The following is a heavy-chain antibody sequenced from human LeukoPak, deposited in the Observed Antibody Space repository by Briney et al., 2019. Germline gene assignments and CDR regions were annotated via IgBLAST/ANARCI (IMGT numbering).Heavy chain of an antibody. D-gene: IGHD3-10*01. CDR3: ARESRYGSGSSLDY. J-gene: IGHJ4*02. CDR1: GYSFNGYY. CDR2: INPNSGGT. V-gene: IGHV1-2*02. Sequence: ASVKVSCKASGYSFNGYYMHWVRQAPGQGLEWMGWINPNSGGTIYAQKFRGRVTMTRDTSISTAYMEVSRLRSDDTAVYYCARESRYGSGSSLDYWGQGTLVAVSS.